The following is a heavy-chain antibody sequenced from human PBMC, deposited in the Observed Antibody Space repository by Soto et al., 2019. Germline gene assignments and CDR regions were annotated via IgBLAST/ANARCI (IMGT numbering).Heavy chain of an antibody. V-gene: IGHV3-30*18. J-gene: IGHJ6*02. CDR1: GFTFSSYG. CDR3: AKDGPSGSRPYYYGMDV. Sequence: QVQLVESGGGVVQPGRSLRLSCAASGFTFSSYGMHWVRQAPGKGLEWVAVISYDGSNKYYADSVKGRFTISRDNSKNSLYLHMHSLRSEDTAVYYCAKDGPSGSRPYYYGMDVWGQGTTVTVSS. CDR2: ISYDGSNK. D-gene: IGHD1-26*01.